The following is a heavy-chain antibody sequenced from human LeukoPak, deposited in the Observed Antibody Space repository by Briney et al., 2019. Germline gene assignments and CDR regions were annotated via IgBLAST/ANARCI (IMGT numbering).Heavy chain of an antibody. CDR2: ISSTSRTT. CDR3: AGAATYYYGMNV. Sequence: GESLRLSCAASGFTFSSYSMNWVREAPGKGLEWVSYISSTSRTTYYADSVRGRFTISRDSAKNSLYVQMNSLRDEDTAVYYCAGAATYYYGMNVWGLGTTVTVSS. V-gene: IGHV3-48*02. CDR1: GFTFSSYS. D-gene: IGHD2-15*01. J-gene: IGHJ6*02.